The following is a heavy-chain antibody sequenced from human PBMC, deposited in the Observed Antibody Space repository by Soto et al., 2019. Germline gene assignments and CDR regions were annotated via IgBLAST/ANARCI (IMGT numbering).Heavy chain of an antibody. CDR3: ASHYDMWSGYLSPVDY. V-gene: IGHV3-11*01. CDR1: GDTFSDYY. CDR2: IDTSGTKI. D-gene: IGHD3-3*01. J-gene: IGHJ4*02. Sequence: PGGSLRLSCVTSGDTFSDYYMSWIRQAPGEGLEWISYIDTSGTKIYYADSVKGRFTITRDNAKNSLYLEMNSLRDEDTAVYYCASHYDMWSGYLSPVDYWGQGTLVTVSS.